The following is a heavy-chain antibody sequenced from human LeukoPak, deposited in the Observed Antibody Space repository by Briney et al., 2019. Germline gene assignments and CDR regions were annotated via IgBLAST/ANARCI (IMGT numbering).Heavy chain of an antibody. CDR3: ARGYGSGNYYFDY. Sequence: GGSLRLSCAASGFTFSSYAMSWVRQAPGKGLEWVANINQDGSEKYYVDSMKGRFTISRDNAKNSLYLQMNSLRAEDTAVYYCARGYGSGNYYFDYWGQGTLVSVSS. J-gene: IGHJ4*02. V-gene: IGHV3-7*04. CDR2: INQDGSEK. CDR1: GFTFSSYA. D-gene: IGHD3-10*01.